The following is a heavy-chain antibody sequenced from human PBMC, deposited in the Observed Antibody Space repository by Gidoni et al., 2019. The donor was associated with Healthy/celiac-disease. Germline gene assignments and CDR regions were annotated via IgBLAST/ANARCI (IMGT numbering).Heavy chain of an antibody. V-gene: IGHV3-13*04. CDR1: GFTFSSYD. D-gene: IGHD3-22*01. Sequence: EVQLVESGGGLVQPGGSLRLYCAASGFTFSSYDLHWVRQATGKGLEWVSAIGTAGDTYYPGSVKCRFTISRENAKNSLYLQMNSPRAGDTAVYYCARSTYYYDSSGYYQYNWFDPWGQGTLVTVSS. CDR3: ARSTYYYDSSGYYQYNWFDP. J-gene: IGHJ5*02. CDR2: IGTAGDT.